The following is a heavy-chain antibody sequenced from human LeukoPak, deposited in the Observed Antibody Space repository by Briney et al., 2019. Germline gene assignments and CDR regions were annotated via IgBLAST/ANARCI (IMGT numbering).Heavy chain of an antibody. V-gene: IGHV3-23*01. CDR2: ISGSGGST. Sequence: GGSLRLSCAASGFTFSSYAMSWVRQAPGKGLEWASAISGSGGSTYYADSVKGRFTISRDNSKNTLYLQMNSLRAEDTAVYYCAKVGSIVVVPAAYDFDYWGQGTLVTVSS. CDR3: AKVGSIVVVPAAYDFDY. CDR1: GFTFSSYA. D-gene: IGHD2-2*01. J-gene: IGHJ4*02.